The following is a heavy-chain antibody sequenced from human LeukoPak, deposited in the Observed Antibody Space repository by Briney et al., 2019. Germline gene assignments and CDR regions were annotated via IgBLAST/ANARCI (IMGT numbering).Heavy chain of an antibody. CDR2: IYYSGST. Sequence: PSETLSLTCTVSGGSISSYYWSWIRQPPGKGLEWIGYIYYSGSTNYNPSLKSRVTISVDTSKNQFSLKPSSVTAADTAVYYCARCPLLWFGESLVAFDIWGQGTMVTVSS. CDR3: ARCPLLWFGESLVAFDI. J-gene: IGHJ3*02. CDR1: GGSISSYY. V-gene: IGHV4-59*08. D-gene: IGHD3-10*01.